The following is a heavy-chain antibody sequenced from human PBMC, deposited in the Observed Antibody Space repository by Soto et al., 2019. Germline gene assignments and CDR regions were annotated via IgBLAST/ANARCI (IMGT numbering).Heavy chain of an antibody. D-gene: IGHD5-18*01. V-gene: IGHV1-69*01. CDR3: AREENTAMVNWFGP. J-gene: IGHJ5*02. CDR2: IIPMFGSA. CDR1: GGTSSRYG. Sequence: QVQLVQSGAEVKKPGSSVKVSCKASGGTSSRYGISWVRQAPGQGLEWMGGIIPMFGSANYAQKFQDRVTITADESTSTAYMGLSSLRSEDTAVYYCAREENTAMVNWFGPWGQGTQVTVSS.